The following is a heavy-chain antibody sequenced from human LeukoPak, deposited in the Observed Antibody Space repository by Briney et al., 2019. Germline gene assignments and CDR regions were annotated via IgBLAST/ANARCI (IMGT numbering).Heavy chain of an antibody. D-gene: IGHD3-22*01. J-gene: IGHJ3*02. V-gene: IGHV4-59*08. CDR2: IYYSGST. Sequence: PSETLSLACAVYGGSISSYYWSWIRQPPGKGLEWIGYIYYSGSTNYNPSLKSRVTISVDTSKNQFSLKLSSVTAADTAVYYCARRAYYYDSSGYYFDAFDIWGQGTMVTVSS. CDR1: GGSISSYY. CDR3: ARRAYYYDSSGYYFDAFDI.